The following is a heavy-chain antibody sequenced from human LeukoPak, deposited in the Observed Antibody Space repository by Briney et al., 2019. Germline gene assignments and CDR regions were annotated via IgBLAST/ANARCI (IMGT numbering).Heavy chain of an antibody. CDR2: ISGSGGST. CDR1: GFTFSSYG. Sequence: GGSLRLSCAASGFTFSSYGMSWVRQAPGKGLEWVSAISGSGGSTYYADSVKGRFTISRDNSKNTLYLQMNSLRAEDTAIYYCARGRKGFHYGSGSFLDVWGKGTTVTVSS. V-gene: IGHV3-23*01. J-gene: IGHJ6*04. CDR3: ARGRKGFHYGSGSFLDV. D-gene: IGHD3-10*01.